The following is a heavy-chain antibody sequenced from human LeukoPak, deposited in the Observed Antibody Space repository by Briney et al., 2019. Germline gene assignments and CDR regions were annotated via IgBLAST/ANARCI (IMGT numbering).Heavy chain of an antibody. CDR2: VHSSGTT. D-gene: IGHD3-3*01. CDR1: GASLSRYY. Sequence: KPSETLSLTCSVSGASLSRYYSYWVRQSPGKRLEWIGYVHSSGTTYYNPSLKSRVSLTVDASKNRFSLNLRSVTTADTAVYYCARVRFPLASYYYYYYGMDVWGQGTTVTVSS. J-gene: IGHJ6*02. CDR3: ARVRFPLASYYYYYYGMDV. V-gene: IGHV4-59*01.